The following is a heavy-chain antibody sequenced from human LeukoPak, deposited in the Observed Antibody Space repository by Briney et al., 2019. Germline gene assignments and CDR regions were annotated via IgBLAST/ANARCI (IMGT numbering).Heavy chain of an antibody. J-gene: IGHJ5*02. CDR1: GFIFSTYT. CDR3: VGDQVDNVGWLT. Sequence: PGGSLRLSCSASGFIFSTYTMYWVRQAPGKGLEFVSVINGDGRTTYYADSVKGRFTISRDNFKNTLYLQMNSLRAEDTAVYCCVGDQVDNVGWLTWGQGTRVTVSS. D-gene: IGHD5-12*01. V-gene: IGHV3-64D*06. CDR2: INGDGRTT.